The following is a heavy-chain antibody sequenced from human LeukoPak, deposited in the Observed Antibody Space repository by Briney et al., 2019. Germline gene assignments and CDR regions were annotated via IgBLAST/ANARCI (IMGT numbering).Heavy chain of an antibody. D-gene: IGHD3-3*01. CDR3: ARAEVYYGFWSGYGYYFDY. CDR1: GYTFTGYY. Sequence: ASVKVSCKASGYTFTGYYMHWVRQAPGQGLEWMGWINPNSGGTNYAQKFQGRVTMTRDTSISTAYMELSRLRSDDTAVYYCARAEVYYGFWSGYGYYFDYWGQGTLVTVSS. J-gene: IGHJ4*02. V-gene: IGHV1-2*02. CDR2: INPNSGGT.